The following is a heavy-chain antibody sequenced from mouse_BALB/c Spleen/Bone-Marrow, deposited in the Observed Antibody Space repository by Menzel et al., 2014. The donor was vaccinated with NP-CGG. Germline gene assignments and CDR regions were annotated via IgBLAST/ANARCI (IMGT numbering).Heavy chain of an antibody. J-gene: IGHJ2*01. Sequence: EVQLQQSGGGLVQPGGSRKLSCAASGFTFSSFGMHWVRQAPEKGLEWVAYISSGSSTIYYADTVKGRLTISRDNPKNILFLQMTSLRSEDTAMYYCARSRFPDYGSSPFDYWGQGTTLTVSS. CDR1: GFTFSSFG. CDR3: ARSRFPDYGSSPFDY. CDR2: ISSGSSTI. D-gene: IGHD1-1*01. V-gene: IGHV5-17*02.